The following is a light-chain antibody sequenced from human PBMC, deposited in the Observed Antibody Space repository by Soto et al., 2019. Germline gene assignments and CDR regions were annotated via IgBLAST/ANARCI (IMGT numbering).Light chain of an antibody. CDR2: EDD. J-gene: IGLJ1*01. Sequence: QAVLTQPPSVSAAPRQKVTISCSGSNSNIGNNYVSWYQQLPGTAPKLLIYEDDKRPSVIPDRFSGSKSGTSATLGITGLQTGDEADYYCGTWDSTLNAYVFGFVTKVTVL. CDR3: GTWDSTLNAYV. V-gene: IGLV1-51*02. CDR1: NSNIGNNY.